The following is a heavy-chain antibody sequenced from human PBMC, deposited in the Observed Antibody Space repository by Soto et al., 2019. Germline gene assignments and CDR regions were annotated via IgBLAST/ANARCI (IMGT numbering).Heavy chain of an antibody. V-gene: IGHV1-46*03. CDR1: GYTFTSYY. Sequence: GASVKASSKAPGYTFTSYYMHWVRQAPGQGREWTGIIDPSGGSTSYAQKFQCRVTMTRDTSTSTVYMELSSLRSEDTAVYYRATWAPASGSPACFDYWGQGTLVTVSS. CDR2: IDPSGGST. CDR3: ATWAPASGSPACFDY. D-gene: IGHD3-10*01. J-gene: IGHJ4*02.